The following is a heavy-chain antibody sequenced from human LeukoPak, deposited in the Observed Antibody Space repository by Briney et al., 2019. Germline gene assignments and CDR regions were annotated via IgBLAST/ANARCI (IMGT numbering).Heavy chain of an antibody. CDR3: ARQTATLYYFDY. V-gene: IGHV5-51*01. CDR2: IYPGDSDT. D-gene: IGHD2-21*02. J-gene: IGHJ4*02. CDR1: GYSSTTYW. Sequence: GESLKISCKGSGYSSTTYWIGWVRQMPGKGLEWVGIIYPGDSDTRYSPSFQGQVTISADKSISTAYLQWSSLKASDTAMYYCARQTATLYYFDYWGQGTLVTVSS.